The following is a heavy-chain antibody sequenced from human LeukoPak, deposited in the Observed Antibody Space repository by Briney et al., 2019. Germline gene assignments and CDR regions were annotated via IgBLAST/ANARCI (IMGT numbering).Heavy chain of an antibody. CDR2: INAGNGNT. V-gene: IGHV1-3*01. J-gene: IGHJ4*02. Sequence: ASVKVPCKASGYTFTSYAMHWVRQAPGQRLEWMGWINAGNGNTKYSQKFQGRVTITRDTSASTAYMELSSLRSEDTAVYYCARLSGYSYGASYFDYWGQGTLVTVSS. D-gene: IGHD5-18*01. CDR1: GYTFTSYA. CDR3: ARLSGYSYGASYFDY.